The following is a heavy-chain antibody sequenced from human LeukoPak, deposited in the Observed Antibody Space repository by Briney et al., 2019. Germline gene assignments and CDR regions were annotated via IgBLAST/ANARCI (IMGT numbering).Heavy chain of an antibody. CDR1: GFTFATYT. CDR3: ATSGWWGYFDY. J-gene: IGHJ4*02. V-gene: IGHV3-21*01. D-gene: IGHD6-19*01. Sequence: PGGSLRLACTGAGFTFATYTFNWVRQAPGKGLEWVASIGATQTYIYYADSVRGRFTISRDNSKNTLYLLMNSLRAEDTAVYYCATSGWWGYFDYWGQGTLVTVSS. CDR2: IGATQTYI.